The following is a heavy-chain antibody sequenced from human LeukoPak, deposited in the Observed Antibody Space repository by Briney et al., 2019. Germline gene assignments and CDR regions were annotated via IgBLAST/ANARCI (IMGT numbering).Heavy chain of an antibody. Sequence: SETLSLTCTVSGGSISSYYWSWIRQPPGKGLEWIGYIYYSGSTNYNPSLKSRVTISVDTSKNQFSLKLSPVTAADTAVYYCARAYGSWFGELLLDYWGQGTLVTVSS. CDR1: GGSISSYY. CDR2: IYYSGST. V-gene: IGHV4-59*01. D-gene: IGHD3-10*01. CDR3: ARAYGSWFGELLLDY. J-gene: IGHJ4*02.